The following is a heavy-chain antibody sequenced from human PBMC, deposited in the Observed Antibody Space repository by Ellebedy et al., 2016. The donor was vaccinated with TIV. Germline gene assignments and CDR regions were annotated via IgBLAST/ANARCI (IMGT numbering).Heavy chain of an antibody. CDR2: IKQDGSEK. D-gene: IGHD3-10*01. Sequence: GESLKISCAASGFTFSTYWMNWVRQAPGKGLEWVANIKQDGSEKYYVDSVKGRFTISRDNAKNSLYLQMNSLRAEDTVVYYCARARFGSESYYPFDYWGQGTLVTVSS. V-gene: IGHV3-7*01. CDR1: GFTFSTYW. J-gene: IGHJ4*02. CDR3: ARARFGSESYYPFDY.